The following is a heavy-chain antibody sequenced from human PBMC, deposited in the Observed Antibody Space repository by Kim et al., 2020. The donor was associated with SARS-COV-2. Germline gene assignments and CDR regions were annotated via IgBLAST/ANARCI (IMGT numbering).Heavy chain of an antibody. J-gene: IGHJ4*02. Sequence: SETLSLTCTVSGGSISSGGYYWSWIRQHPGKGLEWIGYIYYSGSTYYNPSLKNRVTISVDTSKNQFSLKLSSVTAADTAVYYCARDRGLTGGYDYWGQGTLVTVSS. V-gene: IGHV4-31*03. CDR2: IYYSGST. D-gene: IGHD3-22*01. CDR1: GGSISSGGYY. CDR3: ARDRGLTGGYDY.